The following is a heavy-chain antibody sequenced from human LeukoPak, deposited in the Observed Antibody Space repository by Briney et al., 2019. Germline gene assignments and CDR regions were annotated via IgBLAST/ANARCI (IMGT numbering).Heavy chain of an antibody. V-gene: IGHV3-48*04. CDR1: GFTFSSYS. CDR2: ISSSGSTI. CDR3: ARVKLFRGPMDV. J-gene: IGHJ6*04. Sequence: GGSLRLSCAASGFTFSSYSMNWVRQAPGKGLEWVSYISSSGSTINYADSVKGRFTISRDNAKNSLYLQMNSLRAEDTAVYYCARVKLFRGPMDVWGKGTTVTISS. D-gene: IGHD2/OR15-2a*01.